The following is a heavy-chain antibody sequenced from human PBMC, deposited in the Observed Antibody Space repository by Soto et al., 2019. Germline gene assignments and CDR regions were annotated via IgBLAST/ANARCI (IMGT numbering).Heavy chain of an antibody. D-gene: IGHD1-26*01. CDR1: GFTFSNYA. CDR2: ISSNGGST. Sequence: GGSLRLSCAASGFTFSNYAMHWVRQAPGKGLEYVSAISSNGGSTYYANSVKGRFTISRDNSKNTLYLQMGSLRAEDMAVYYCARGGSDFDYWGQGTLVTLSS. V-gene: IGHV3-64*01. CDR3: ARGGSDFDY. J-gene: IGHJ4*02.